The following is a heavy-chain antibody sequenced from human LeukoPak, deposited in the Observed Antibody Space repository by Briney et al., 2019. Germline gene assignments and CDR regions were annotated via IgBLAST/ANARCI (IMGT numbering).Heavy chain of an antibody. D-gene: IGHD4-11*01. J-gene: IGHJ5*02. CDR2: INHSGST. Sequence: SETLSLTCAVYGGPFSGYYWSWIRQPPGKALEWIGEINHSGSTNYNPSLKSRVTISLDTSKHQFSLKLSSVTAADTAVYYCARDRPVTGANWFDPWGQGALVTVSS. V-gene: IGHV4-34*01. CDR3: ARDRPVTGANWFDP. CDR1: GGPFSGYY.